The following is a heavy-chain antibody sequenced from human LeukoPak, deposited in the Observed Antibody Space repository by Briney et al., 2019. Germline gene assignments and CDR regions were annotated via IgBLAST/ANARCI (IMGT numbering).Heavy chain of an antibody. Sequence: PGGSLRLSCAASGFTFSSYAMSWVRQAPGKGLEWVSAISGGGGSTFYEDSVQGRFTISRDNSKNTLYLQMNSLRAEDTAVYYCAKAPTRYCGSSTSCYGDSWGQGTLVTVSS. J-gene: IGHJ4*02. CDR1: GFTFSSYA. CDR3: AKAPTRYCGSSTSCYGDS. V-gene: IGHV3-23*01. CDR2: ISGGGGST. D-gene: IGHD2-2*01.